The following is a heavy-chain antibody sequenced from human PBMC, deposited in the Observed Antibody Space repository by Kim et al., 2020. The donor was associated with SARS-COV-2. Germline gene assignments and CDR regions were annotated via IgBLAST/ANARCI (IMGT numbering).Heavy chain of an antibody. V-gene: IGHV4-34*01. J-gene: IGHJ6*01. Sequence: SETLSLTCAVYGGSFSGNYWSWIRQPPGKGLEWIGEINHSGSTNYNPSLKSRVTISVDTSKNQFSLNLSSVTAADTAVYYCARGSPVTTFYYYYGMDVWG. CDR2: INHSGST. CDR3: ARGSPVTTFYYYYGMDV. CDR1: GGSFSGNY. D-gene: IGHD4-17*01.